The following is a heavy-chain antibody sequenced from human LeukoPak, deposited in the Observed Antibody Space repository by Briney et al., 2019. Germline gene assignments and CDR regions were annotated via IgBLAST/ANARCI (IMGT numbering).Heavy chain of an antibody. J-gene: IGHJ5*02. V-gene: IGHV1-2*02. CDR3: ARADRLDGGPYLIGP. CDR2: INPNSGGT. CDR1: GYSFSDYY. D-gene: IGHD2-21*01. Sequence: ASVKVSCKTSGYSFSDYYMQWVRQAPGQGLEWMGWINPNSGGTSSAQKFQGRVTMTRDTSITTVYMEVNWLTSDDTAIYYCARADRLDGGPYLIGPWGQGTLVTVSS.